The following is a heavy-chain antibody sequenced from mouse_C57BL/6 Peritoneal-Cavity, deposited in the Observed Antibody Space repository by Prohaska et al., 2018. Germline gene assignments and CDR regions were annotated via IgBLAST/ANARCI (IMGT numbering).Heavy chain of an antibody. CDR1: GYTFTDYY. V-gene: IGHV1-26*01. CDR3: ARCGDGYYYFDY. J-gene: IGHJ2*01. Sequence: EVQLQQSGPELVKPGASVKISCKASGYTFTDYYMNWVKQSHGKSLEWIGDINPNNGGTSYNQKFKGKATLTVDKSSSTAYMELRSLTSEDSAVYYCARCGDGYYYFDYWGQGTTLTVSS. CDR2: INPNNGGT. D-gene: IGHD2-3*01.